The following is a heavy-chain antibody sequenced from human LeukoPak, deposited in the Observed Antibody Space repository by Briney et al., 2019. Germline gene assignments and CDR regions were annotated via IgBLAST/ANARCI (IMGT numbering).Heavy chain of an antibody. V-gene: IGHV1-18*01. CDR1: GYTFTNYD. J-gene: IGHJ4*02. CDR3: AREASSGAYNDY. D-gene: IGHD1-26*01. CDR2: ITPYNGNT. Sequence: ASVKVSCRASGYTFTNYDITWIRQAPGQGLEWMGYITPYNGNTKYAQKLQGRVTMTTDTSTSTVYMELRSLRSDDTAVYYCAREASSGAYNDYWGQGTLVIVSS.